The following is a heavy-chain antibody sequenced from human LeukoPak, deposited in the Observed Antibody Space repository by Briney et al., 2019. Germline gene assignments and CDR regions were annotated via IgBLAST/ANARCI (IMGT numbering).Heavy chain of an antibody. V-gene: IGHV4-59*08. D-gene: IGHD2-15*01. CDR2: IYYSGST. CDR3: ARIHPPRYCSGGSCYSYYYYYMDV. CDR1: GGSISSYY. Sequence: PSETLSLTCTVSGGSISSYYWSWIRQPPGKGLEWIGYIYYSGSTNYNPSLKSRVTISVDTSKNQFSLKLSSVTAADTAVYYCARIHPPRYCSGGSCYSYYYYYMDVWGKGTTVTVS. J-gene: IGHJ6*03.